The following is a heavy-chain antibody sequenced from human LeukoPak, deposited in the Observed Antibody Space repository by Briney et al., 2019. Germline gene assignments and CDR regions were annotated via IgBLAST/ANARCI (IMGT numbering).Heavy chain of an antibody. CDR3: ARDLSYYYDSSGYYYDAFDV. Sequence: AGALTLSCAASGFTFSSYWMTWVRQAPGKGLEWVANIRQDGNEKYYGDSVKGRFTIARDNAKKSLYRQMNSLRAEDTAVFYCARDLSYYYDSSGYYYDAFDVWGQGTMVTVSS. J-gene: IGHJ3*01. CDR2: IRQDGNEK. D-gene: IGHD3-22*01. V-gene: IGHV3-7*04. CDR1: GFTFSSYW.